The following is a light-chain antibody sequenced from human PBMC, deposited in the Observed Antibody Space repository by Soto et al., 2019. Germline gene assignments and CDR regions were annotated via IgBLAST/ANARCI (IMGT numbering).Light chain of an antibody. V-gene: IGKV1-33*01. CDR1: QDISHY. CDR3: QQSNNVPLT. CDR2: DAS. J-gene: IGKJ5*01. Sequence: DIQMTQSPSSLSASVGDRVTITCQASQDISHYLNWYQQKPGEAPKLLIYDASNLESGVPSRFSGSGSGTDFIFTISSLQPADSATYYCQQSNNVPLTFGQGTRLEIK.